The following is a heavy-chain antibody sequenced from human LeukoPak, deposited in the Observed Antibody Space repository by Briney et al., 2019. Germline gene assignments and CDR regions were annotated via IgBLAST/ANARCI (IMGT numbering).Heavy chain of an antibody. CDR2: IYYSGST. J-gene: IGHJ4*02. D-gene: IGHD4-23*01. Sequence: SETLSLTCTVSGGSISSYYWSWIRQPPGKGLEWIGYIYYSGSTNYNPSLKSRVTISVDTSKNQFSLKLSSVTAADTAVYYCARVGGGRHLVYFDYWGQGTLVTVSS. V-gene: IGHV4-59*01. CDR3: ARVGGGRHLVYFDY. CDR1: GGSISSYY.